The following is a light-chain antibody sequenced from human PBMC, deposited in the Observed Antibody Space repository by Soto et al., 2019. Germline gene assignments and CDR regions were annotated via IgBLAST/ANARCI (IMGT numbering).Light chain of an antibody. V-gene: IGKV1-5*03. CDR1: QSISSW. Sequence: DIQMTQSPSILSASVGDRVTITCRASQSISSWLAWYQQKPGKAPNLLIHKASHLESGVPSRFSGSGSGTDFTLTISSLQPVDFATYYCQHYHTYPWTFGQGTKVDI. CDR3: QHYHTYPWT. CDR2: KAS. J-gene: IGKJ1*01.